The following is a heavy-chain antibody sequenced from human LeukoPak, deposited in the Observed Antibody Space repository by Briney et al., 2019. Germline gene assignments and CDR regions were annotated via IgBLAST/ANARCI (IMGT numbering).Heavy chain of an antibody. CDR2: INPSGGST. Sequence: GASVKVSCKASGYTFTSYYMHWVRQAPGQGLEWMGIINPSGGSTSYAQKFQGRVTMTRNTSISTAYMELSSLRSEDTAVYYCARVLARTQQLVYYWGQGTLVTVSS. V-gene: IGHV1-46*01. J-gene: IGHJ4*02. CDR1: GYTFTSYY. CDR3: ARVLARTQQLVYY. D-gene: IGHD6-13*01.